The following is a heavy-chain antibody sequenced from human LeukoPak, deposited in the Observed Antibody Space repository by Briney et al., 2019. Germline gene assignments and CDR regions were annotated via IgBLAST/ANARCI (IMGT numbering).Heavy chain of an antibody. V-gene: IGHV3-23*01. Sequence: PGGSLRLSCAASGFTFSSYAMSWVRQAPGKGLEWVSAISGSGGSTYYADSVKGRFTISRDNSKNTLYLQMNSLRAEDTAVYYCARDSSSSGGTGYWGQGTLVTVSS. D-gene: IGHD6-6*01. CDR1: GFTFSSYA. J-gene: IGHJ4*02. CDR2: ISGSGGST. CDR3: ARDSSSSGGTGY.